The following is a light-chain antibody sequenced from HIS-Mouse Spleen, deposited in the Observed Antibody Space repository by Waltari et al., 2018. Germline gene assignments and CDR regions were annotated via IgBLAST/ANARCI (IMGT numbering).Light chain of an antibody. CDR1: SSHIGNNY. Sequence: QSVLTQPPSVSAAPGQKVTISCSGSSSHIGNNYVSWYQQLPGTAPKLLSYGNNKRPSGIPDRFSGSKSGTSATLGITGLQTGDEADYYCGTWYSSLSAVVFGGGTKLTVL. V-gene: IGLV1-51*01. CDR3: GTWYSSLSAVV. J-gene: IGLJ2*01. CDR2: GNN.